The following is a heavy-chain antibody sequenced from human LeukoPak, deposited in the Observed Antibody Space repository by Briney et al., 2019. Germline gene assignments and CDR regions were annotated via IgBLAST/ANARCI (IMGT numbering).Heavy chain of an antibody. Sequence: PGGSLRLSCAASGFPFSSYGMHWVRQAPGKGLEWVALIWYDGSNKYYADSVKGRFTISRDNSKNTLYLQMNSLRAEDTAVYYCTRWTVAPDYWGQGTLVTASS. J-gene: IGHJ4*02. V-gene: IGHV3-33*01. D-gene: IGHD3/OR15-3a*01. CDR2: IWYDGSNK. CDR3: TRWTVAPDY. CDR1: GFPFSSYG.